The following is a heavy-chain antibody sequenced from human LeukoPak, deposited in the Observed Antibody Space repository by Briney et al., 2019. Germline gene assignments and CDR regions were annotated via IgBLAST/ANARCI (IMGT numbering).Heavy chain of an antibody. CDR1: GFTLSSSW. V-gene: IGHV3-74*01. CDR3: VRDYNGIDY. D-gene: IGHD1-14*01. J-gene: IGHJ4*02. CDR2: INIDGSSS. Sequence: GGSLRLSCAASGFTLSSSWMHWVRRAPGRGLVWVSQINIDGSSSNYADSVKGRFTISRDNAKNTLYLQMSGMRDEDTAIYYCVRDYNGIDYWGQGTLVTVSS.